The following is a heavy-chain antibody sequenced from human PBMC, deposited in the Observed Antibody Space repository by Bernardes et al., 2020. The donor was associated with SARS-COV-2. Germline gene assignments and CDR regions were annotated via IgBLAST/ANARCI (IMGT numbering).Heavy chain of an antibody. D-gene: IGHD4-17*01. Sequence: ASMKVSCKASGYTFPTYGISWVRQAPGQGLEWMGWISSYNGNTNYAQKLQGRVTMTTDTSTNTAYLELRSLRSDDTAVYYCARSVGDYDASLDYWGQGTLVTVSS. J-gene: IGHJ4*02. CDR1: GYTFPTYG. V-gene: IGHV1-18*01. CDR2: ISSYNGNT. CDR3: ARSVGDYDASLDY.